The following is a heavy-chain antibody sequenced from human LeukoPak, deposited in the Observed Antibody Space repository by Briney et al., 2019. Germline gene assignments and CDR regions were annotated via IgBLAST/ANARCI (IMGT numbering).Heavy chain of an antibody. D-gene: IGHD7-27*01. J-gene: IGHJ5*02. CDR3: AKDPYILNGEGWFDP. Sequence: GGSLRLSCAASGFTFSRDSMNWFRQAPGKGLEWVSYINGGSSPIYYADSVRGRFTISRDNAKNSLYLQMNSLRAEDTAVYYCAKDPYILNGEGWFDPWGQGTLVTVSS. CDR1: GFTFSRDS. CDR2: INGGSSPI. V-gene: IGHV3-48*01.